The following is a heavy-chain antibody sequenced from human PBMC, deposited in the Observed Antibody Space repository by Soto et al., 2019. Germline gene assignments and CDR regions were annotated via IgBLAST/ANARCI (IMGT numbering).Heavy chain of an antibody. J-gene: IGHJ4*02. V-gene: IGHV4-34*01. D-gene: IGHD3-22*01. CDR3: ARRLGVMTYYYDTSDLESDY. Sequence: PSETLSLTCAVYGGSFSGYYWSWIRQPPGKGLEWIGEINHSGSTNYNPSLKSRVTISVDTSKNQFSLKLSSVTAADTAVYYCARRLGVMTYYYDTSDLESDYWGQGPLVPVSS. CDR2: INHSGST. CDR1: GGSFSGYY.